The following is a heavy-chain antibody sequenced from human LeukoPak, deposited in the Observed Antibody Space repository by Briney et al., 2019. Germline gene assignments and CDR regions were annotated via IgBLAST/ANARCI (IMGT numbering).Heavy chain of an antibody. CDR1: GYTFTDYY. J-gene: IGHJ6*03. Sequence: GASVKVSCKASGYTFTDYYIHWVRQAPGQGLEWVGWINLNSGGTNYAQKFQGRVTLTRDTSINTAYMELSSLTSDDTAVYYCARGLDPRYYYYYMDVWGKGTTVTVSS. CDR3: ARGLDPRYYYYYMDV. D-gene: IGHD3/OR15-3a*01. V-gene: IGHV1-2*02. CDR2: INLNSGGT.